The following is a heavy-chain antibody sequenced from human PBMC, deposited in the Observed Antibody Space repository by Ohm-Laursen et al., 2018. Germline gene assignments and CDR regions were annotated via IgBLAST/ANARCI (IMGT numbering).Heavy chain of an antibody. CDR1: GFTFSSYA. CDR3: AKGSANLGDY. Sequence: SLRLSCAASGFTFSSYAMSWVRQAPGKGLEWVSSISTSGSGTYYANSVKGPFTISRDNTKSTLYLQMNNLRAEDTAVYYCAKGSANLGDYWGQGTLVTVSP. V-gene: IGHV3-23*01. J-gene: IGHJ4*02. CDR2: ISTSGSGT.